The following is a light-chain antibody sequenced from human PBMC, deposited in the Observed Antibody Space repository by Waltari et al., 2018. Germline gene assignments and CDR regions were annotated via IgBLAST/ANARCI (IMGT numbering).Light chain of an antibody. CDR3: QQYNNWPLT. CDR1: QSVSSN. Sequence: CRASQSVSSNLAWYQQKPGQAPRLLSYGASTRATGIPARFSGSGSGTEFTFTISSLQSEDFAVYYCQQYNNWPLTFGGGTKVEIK. J-gene: IGKJ4*01. V-gene: IGKV3-15*01. CDR2: GAS.